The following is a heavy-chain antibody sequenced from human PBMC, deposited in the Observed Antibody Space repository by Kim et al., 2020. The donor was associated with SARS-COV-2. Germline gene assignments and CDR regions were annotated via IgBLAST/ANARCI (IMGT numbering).Heavy chain of an antibody. CDR3: AKDIAVAGTVLDY. Sequence: ADSVKGRFTISRDNSKNALYLQMNSLRAEDKAVYYCAKDIAVAGTVLDYWGQGTLVTVSS. V-gene: IGHV3-30*02. J-gene: IGHJ4*02. D-gene: IGHD6-19*01.